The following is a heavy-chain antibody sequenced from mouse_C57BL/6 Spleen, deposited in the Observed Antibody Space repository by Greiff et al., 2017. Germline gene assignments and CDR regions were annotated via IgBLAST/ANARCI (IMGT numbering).Heavy chain of an antibody. J-gene: IGHJ2*01. D-gene: IGHD2-3*01. Sequence: VQLQQSGAELARPGASVKLSCKASGYTFTSYGISWVKQSTGPGLEWIGEIYPRSGNTSYNEKFKGKATLTADKSSSTAYMELRSLTSEDSAVYFCARDSSYDGYYNYFDYWGQGTTLTVSS. CDR2: IYPRSGNT. CDR1: GYTFTSYG. V-gene: IGHV1-81*01. CDR3: ARDSSYDGYYNYFDY.